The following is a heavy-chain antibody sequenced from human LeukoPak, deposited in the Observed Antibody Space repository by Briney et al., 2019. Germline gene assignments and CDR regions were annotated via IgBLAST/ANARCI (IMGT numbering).Heavy chain of an antibody. D-gene: IGHD6-6*01. CDR2: ISSSSSYI. J-gene: IGHJ4*02. CDR3: ARGGQQSRPYLADY. V-gene: IGHV3-21*01. CDR1: EFTFSSYL. Sequence: GGSLRLSCAASEFTFSSYLMTWVRQAPGKGLEWVSSISSSSSYIYYADSVKGRFTISRDNAGNSLFLQMDSLRPEVTAIYYCARGGQQSRPYLADYWGQGTLVSVSS.